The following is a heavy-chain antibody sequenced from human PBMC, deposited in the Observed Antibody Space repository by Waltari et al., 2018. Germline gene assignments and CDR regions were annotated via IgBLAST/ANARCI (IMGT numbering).Heavy chain of an antibody. CDR2: IKQDGSEK. CDR1: GFTLRSYW. D-gene: IGHD3-10*01. J-gene: IGHJ4*02. V-gene: IGHV3-7*01. Sequence: VELVESVGGLVQPGGSLRLSCAASGFTLRSYWLSWVRQAPGKGLEWVANIKQDGSEKYYVDSVKGRFTISRDNAKNSLYLQMNSLRAEDTAVYYCARGLAMVQGAAGYWGQGTLVTVSS. CDR3: ARGLAMVQGAAGY.